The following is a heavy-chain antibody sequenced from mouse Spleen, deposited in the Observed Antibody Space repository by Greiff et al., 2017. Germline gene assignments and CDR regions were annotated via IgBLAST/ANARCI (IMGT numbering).Heavy chain of an antibody. CDR2: ISYDGSN. Sequence: EVKLVESGPGLVKPSQSLSLTCSVPGYSITSGYYWNWIRQFPGNKLEWMGYISYDGSNNYNPSLKNRISITRDTSKNQFFLKLNSVTTEDTATYYCARGEGNYDYWGQGTTLTVSS. D-gene: IGHD2-1*01. CDR1: GYSITSGYY. J-gene: IGHJ2*01. CDR3: ARGEGNYDY. V-gene: IGHV3-6*01.